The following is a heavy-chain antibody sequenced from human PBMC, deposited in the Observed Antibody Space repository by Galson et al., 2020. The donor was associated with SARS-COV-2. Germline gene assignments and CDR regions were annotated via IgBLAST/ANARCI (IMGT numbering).Heavy chain of an antibody. Sequence: SGPTLVKPTQTLTLTCTFSGCSLSTSGMCINWIRQPPGKAREWLALIEWDDDKYYSSSLMTRLTVSKDTSKNQEILTMTNMDPVDTATYYCARSSSTYDVLTGYNFFGSGGQGTLVNVSS. V-gene: IGHV2-70*01. J-gene: IGHJ4*02. CDR1: GCSLSTSGMC. CDR3: ARSSSTYDVLTGYNFFGS. CDR2: IEWDDDK. D-gene: IGHD3-9*01.